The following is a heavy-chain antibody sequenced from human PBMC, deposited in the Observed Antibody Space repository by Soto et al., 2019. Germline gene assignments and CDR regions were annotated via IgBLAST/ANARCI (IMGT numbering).Heavy chain of an antibody. CDR1: GFTFSSYW. D-gene: IGHD3-3*01. CDR3: ARDAPRDFWSGYHFDY. J-gene: IGHJ4*02. CDR2: IKQDGSEK. V-gene: IGHV3-7*01. Sequence: GGSLRLSCAASGFTFSSYWMSWVRQAPGKGLEWVANIKQDGSEKYYVDSVKGRFTISRDNAKNSLYLQMNSLRAEGTVVYYCARDAPRDFWSGYHFDYWGQGTLVTVS.